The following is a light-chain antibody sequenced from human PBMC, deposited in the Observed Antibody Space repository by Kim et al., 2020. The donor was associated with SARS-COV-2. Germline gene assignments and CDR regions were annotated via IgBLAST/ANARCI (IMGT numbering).Light chain of an antibody. Sequence: QSALTQPASVSGSPGQSITISCTGTSSDVGGYNYVSWYQQHPGKAPKLMIYDVSNRPSGVSNRFSGSKSGNTASLTISGLQAEDEADYYCSSYTSSSNAVAIGGGTQLTVL. CDR1: SSDVGGYNY. CDR2: DVS. CDR3: SSYTSSSNAVA. V-gene: IGLV2-14*03. J-gene: IGLJ2*01.